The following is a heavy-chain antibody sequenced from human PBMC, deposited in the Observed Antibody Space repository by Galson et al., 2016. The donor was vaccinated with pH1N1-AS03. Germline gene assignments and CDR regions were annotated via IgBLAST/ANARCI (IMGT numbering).Heavy chain of an antibody. V-gene: IGHV1-18*01. Sequence: SVKVSCKASDYTFTIYGISWVRQAPGQGLEWMGWISAYYGDTHFAHKFQERVTLTRDTSTATAYMELRNLRSDDTAVYYCVRESEISGVVFFNYWGQGTLVTVSS. CDR2: ISAYYGDT. CDR1: DYTFTIYG. CDR3: VRESEISGVVFFNY. D-gene: IGHD3-3*01. J-gene: IGHJ4*02.